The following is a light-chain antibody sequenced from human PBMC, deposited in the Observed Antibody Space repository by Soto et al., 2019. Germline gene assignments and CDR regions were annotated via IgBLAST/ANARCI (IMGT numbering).Light chain of an antibody. Sequence: QSALTQPRSMSGSPAQSVTISCTGTSSDVGGYNYVSWYQQHPGKAPKLMIYDVSQRPSGVPDRFSGSKSGNTASLTISGLQAEDEADYYCCSYAGRYTWVFGGGTKVTVL. CDR2: DVS. J-gene: IGLJ2*01. V-gene: IGLV2-11*01. CDR1: SSDVGGYNY. CDR3: CSYAGRYTWV.